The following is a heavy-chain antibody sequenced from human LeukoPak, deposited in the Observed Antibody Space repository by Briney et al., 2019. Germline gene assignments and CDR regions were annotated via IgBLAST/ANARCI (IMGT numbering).Heavy chain of an antibody. Sequence: GGSLRLSCTASGFTFSSYGMHWVRQAPGKGLEWVSYITSSGNTMYYADSVKGRFTVSRDNAKNSLYLQMNSLRADDTAVYYCARAASFWTYYFDYWGQGSLVTVSS. CDR1: GFTFSSYG. D-gene: IGHD3/OR15-3a*01. CDR3: ARAASFWTYYFDY. J-gene: IGHJ4*02. CDR2: ITSSGNTM. V-gene: IGHV3-48*04.